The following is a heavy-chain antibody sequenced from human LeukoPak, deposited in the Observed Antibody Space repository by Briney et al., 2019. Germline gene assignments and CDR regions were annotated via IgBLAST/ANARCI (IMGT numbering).Heavy chain of an antibody. V-gene: IGHV4-34*01. J-gene: IGHJ6*02. D-gene: IGHD3-3*01. CDR3: ARGPAARVGMDV. CDR2: INHSGST. Sequence: SETLSLTCTVSGGSISSYYWSWIRQPPGKGLEWIGEINHSGSTNYNPSLKSRVTISVDTSKNQFSLKLSSVTAADTAVYYCARGPAARVGMDVWGQGTTVTVSS. CDR1: GGSISSYY.